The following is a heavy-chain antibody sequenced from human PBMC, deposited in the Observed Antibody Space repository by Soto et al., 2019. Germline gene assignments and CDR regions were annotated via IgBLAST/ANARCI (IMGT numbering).Heavy chain of an antibody. Sequence: QVQLVQSGAEVKKPGASVKVSCKASGYTFTSYGISWVRQAPGQGLEWMGWISAYNGNTNYAEKLQGRVTMTTDTSTSTAYMELRSLRSDDTAVYYCARDQGSRKGFYYYYYGMDVWGHGTTVTVSS. D-gene: IGHD2-15*01. V-gene: IGHV1-18*01. CDR1: GYTFTSYG. J-gene: IGHJ6*02. CDR3: ARDQGSRKGFYYYYYGMDV. CDR2: ISAYNGNT.